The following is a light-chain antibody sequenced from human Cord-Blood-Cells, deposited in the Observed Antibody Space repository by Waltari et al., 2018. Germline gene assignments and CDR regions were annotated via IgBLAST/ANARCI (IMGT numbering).Light chain of an antibody. J-gene: IGKJ1*01. Sequence: DIQMTQSPSTLSASVGDRVTITCRASQSISSWLAWYQQKPGKAPKLLIYDASSLESGVPSRFSGSGSGTEFTLTISSLQPDDFATYYCQEYNSYSTVGQGTKVVIK. V-gene: IGKV1-5*01. CDR2: DAS. CDR1: QSISSW. CDR3: QEYNSYST.